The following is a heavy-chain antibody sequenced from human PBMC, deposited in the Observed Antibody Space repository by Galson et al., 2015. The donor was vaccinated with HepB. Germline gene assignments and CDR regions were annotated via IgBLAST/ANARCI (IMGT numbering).Heavy chain of an antibody. V-gene: IGHV1-3*01. CDR3: ARDRKGSGSYYHDC. D-gene: IGHD3-10*01. Sequence: SVKVSCKASGYTFTSYAMHWVRQAPGQRLEWMGWINAGNGNTKYSQKFQGRVTITRDTSASTAYMELSSLRSEDTAVYYCARDRKGSGSYYHDCWGQGTLVTVSS. CDR1: GYTFTSYA. J-gene: IGHJ4*02. CDR2: INAGNGNT.